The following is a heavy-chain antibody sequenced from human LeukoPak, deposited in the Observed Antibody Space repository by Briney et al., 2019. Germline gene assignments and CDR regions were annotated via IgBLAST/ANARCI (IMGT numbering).Heavy chain of an antibody. CDR2: INHSGST. CDR3: ARGRSRGSYFPFDY. D-gene: IGHD1-26*01. Sequence: SETLSLTCAVYGGSFSGYYWSWIRQPPGKGLEWIGEINHSGSTNYNPSLKSRVTISVDTSKNQSSLKLSSVTAADTAVYYCARGRSRGSYFPFDYWGQGTLVTVSS. V-gene: IGHV4-34*01. J-gene: IGHJ4*02. CDR1: GGSFSGYY.